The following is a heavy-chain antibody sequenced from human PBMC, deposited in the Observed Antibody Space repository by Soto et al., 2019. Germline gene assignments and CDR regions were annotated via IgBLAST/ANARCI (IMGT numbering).Heavy chain of an antibody. CDR3: AKPRRGYSYGIYYYYGMDV. Sequence: QVQLVQSGAEVKKPGSSVKVSCKASGGTFSSYAISWVRQAPGPGLEWMGGIIPIFGTANYAPKFQGRVTITADESRSTAYMELSSLRSEDTAVYYCAKPRRGYSYGIYYYYGMDVWGQGTTVTVSS. J-gene: IGHJ6*02. V-gene: IGHV1-69*01. CDR1: GGTFSSYA. CDR2: IIPIFGTA. D-gene: IGHD5-18*01.